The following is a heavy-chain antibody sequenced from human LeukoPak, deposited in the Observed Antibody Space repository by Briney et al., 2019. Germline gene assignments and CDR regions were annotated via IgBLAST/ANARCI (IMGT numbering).Heavy chain of an antibody. V-gene: IGHV4-61*02. CDR2: IYTSGST. CDR3: ARDLGVNDY. CDR1: GGSISSGSYY. J-gene: IGHJ4*02. Sequence: SETLSLTCTVSGGSISSGSYYWSWIRQPAEKGVEWIGRIYTSGSTNYNPSLKSRVTISVDTSKNQFSLKLSSVTAADTAVYYCARDLGVNDYWGQGTLVTVSS. D-gene: IGHD1-26*01.